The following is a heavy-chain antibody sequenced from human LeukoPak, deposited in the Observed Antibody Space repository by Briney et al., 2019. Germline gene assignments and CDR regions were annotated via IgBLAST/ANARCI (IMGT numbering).Heavy chain of an antibody. CDR1: GYTFTGYY. V-gene: IGHV1-2*02. D-gene: IGHD3-10*01. CDR3: ATGSRTLWFGEPPNPDY. Sequence: ASVKVSCKASGYTFTGYYMHWVRQAPGQGLEWMGWINPNSGGTNYAQKFQGRVTMTRDTSISTAYMELSRLRSDDTAVYYCATGSRTLWFGEPPNPDYWGQGTLVTVSS. J-gene: IGHJ4*02. CDR2: INPNSGGT.